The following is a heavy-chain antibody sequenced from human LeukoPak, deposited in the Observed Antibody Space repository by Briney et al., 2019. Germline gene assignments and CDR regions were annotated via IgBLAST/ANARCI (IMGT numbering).Heavy chain of an antibody. D-gene: IGHD2-15*01. V-gene: IGHV1-58*02. CDR3: AAVECSGGSCYSVD. Sequence: SVKVSCKXSGFTFTSSAMQWVRQARGQRLEWIGWIVVGSGNTNYSQKFQERVTITRDMSTSTAYMELSSLRSEDTAVYYCAAVECSGGSCYSVDWGPGTLVTVSS. CDR1: GFTFTSSA. CDR2: IVVGSGNT. J-gene: IGHJ4*02.